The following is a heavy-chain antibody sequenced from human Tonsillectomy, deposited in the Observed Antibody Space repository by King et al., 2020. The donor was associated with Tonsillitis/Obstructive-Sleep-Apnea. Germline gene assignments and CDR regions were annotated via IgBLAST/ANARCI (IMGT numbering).Heavy chain of an antibody. CDR3: ARTLYSNLDSFDI. Sequence: TLKESGPALVKPTQTLTLTCTFSGFSLNTSGVCVSWIRQPPGKALEWHARIDWDDDKYYSTSLKTRLTISRDTSKNQVVLTMTNMDPVDTATFYCARTLYSNLDSFDIWGQGTMVTVPS. CDR1: GFSLNTSGVC. V-gene: IGHV2-70*11. CDR2: IDWDDDK. J-gene: IGHJ3*02. D-gene: IGHD4-11*01.